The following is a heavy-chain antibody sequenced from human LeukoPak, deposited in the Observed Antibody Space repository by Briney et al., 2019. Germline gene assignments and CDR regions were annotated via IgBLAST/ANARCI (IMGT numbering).Heavy chain of an antibody. CDR3: ATEHDYGGQIFDY. J-gene: IGHJ4*02. V-gene: IGHV3-53*01. CDR2: IYSGGST. D-gene: IGHD4-23*01. Sequence: GGPLRLSCAASGFTVSSNYMSWVRQAPGKGLEWVSVIYSGGSTYYADSVKGRFTISRDNSKNTLYLQMNSLRAEDTAVYYCATEHDYGGQIFDYWGQGTLVTVSS. CDR1: GFTVSSNY.